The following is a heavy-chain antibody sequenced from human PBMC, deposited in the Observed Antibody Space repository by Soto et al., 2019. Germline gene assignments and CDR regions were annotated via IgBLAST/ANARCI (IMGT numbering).Heavy chain of an antibody. CDR3: ARDRVATILSGYYYGMDV. CDR2: IIPIFGTA. J-gene: IGHJ6*02. Sequence: GASVKVSCKASGGTFSSYAISWVRQAPGQGLEWMGGIIPIFGTANYAQKFQGRVTITADESTSTAYMELSSLRSEDTAVYYCARDRVATILSGYYYGMDVWGQGTTVTVSS. CDR1: GGTFSSYA. V-gene: IGHV1-69*13. D-gene: IGHD5-12*01.